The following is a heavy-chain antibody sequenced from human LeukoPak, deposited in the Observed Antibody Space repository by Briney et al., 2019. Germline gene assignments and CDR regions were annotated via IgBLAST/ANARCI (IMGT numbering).Heavy chain of an antibody. CDR2: ISAYNGNT. J-gene: IGHJ6*02. Sequence: ASVKVSCKASGYTFTSYGISWVRQAPGQGLEWMGWISAYNGNTNYAQKLQGRVTMTTDTSTSTAYMELRSLRSDDTAVYYCARSHIRRHYYGMDVWGQGTTVTVSS. D-gene: IGHD2-21*01. CDR3: ARSHIRRHYYGMDV. CDR1: GYTFTSYG. V-gene: IGHV1-18*01.